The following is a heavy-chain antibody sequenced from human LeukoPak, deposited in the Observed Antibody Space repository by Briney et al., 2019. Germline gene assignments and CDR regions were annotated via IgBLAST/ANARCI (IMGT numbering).Heavy chain of an antibody. Sequence: GESLKISCQCSGYIFTNHWIVWVRQLPGKGLEWRGIIHPGEADSTYSPPFQGQVTISVDKDISTPYLQWGRLKASDTAMYYCARGDRTSTHSDFWGQGTLVTVSS. CDR1: GYIFTNHW. CDR2: IHPGEADS. J-gene: IGHJ4*02. D-gene: IGHD1-1*01. V-gene: IGHV5-51*01. CDR3: ARGDRTSTHSDF.